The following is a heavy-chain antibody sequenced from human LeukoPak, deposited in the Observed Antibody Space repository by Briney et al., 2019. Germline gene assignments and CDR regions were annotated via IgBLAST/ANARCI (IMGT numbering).Heavy chain of an antibody. Sequence: GGSLRLSCAASGFTFSNDVMSWVRQAPGKGPEWGSSIDGGGGGTDYADSVRGRFTISRDNLKNISYLQMNSLRADDTAVYYCARRIGGTKDYWGQGAQVTVSS. J-gene: IGHJ4*02. CDR2: IDGGGGGT. D-gene: IGHD3-3*01. CDR1: GFTFSNDV. V-gene: IGHV3-23*01. CDR3: ARRIGGTKDY.